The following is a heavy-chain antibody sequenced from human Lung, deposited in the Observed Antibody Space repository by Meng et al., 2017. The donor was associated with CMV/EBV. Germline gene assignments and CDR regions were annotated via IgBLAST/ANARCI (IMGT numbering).Heavy chain of an antibody. D-gene: IGHD4-23*01. V-gene: IGHV5-51*01. CDR1: GYRFTSYW. CDR2: IYPDDSDT. J-gene: IGHJ6*02. CDR3: ARLGVTRAVGYYYYAMDV. Sequence: GESXKISCKGSGYRFTSYWIGWVRQMPGKGLDWMGIIYPDDSDTRYSPSFQGQVTISADKSISTAYLQWRSLKASDTAIYYCARLGVTRAVGYYYYAMDVXGQGXTVTVSS.